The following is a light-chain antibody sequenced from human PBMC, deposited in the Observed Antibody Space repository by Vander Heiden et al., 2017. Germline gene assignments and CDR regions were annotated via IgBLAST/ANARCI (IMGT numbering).Light chain of an antibody. Sequence: DIQMSQSPSSLSASVRDRVSITCQASQDINNHLNWYQQKPGKASKLLIFDASNLEIGVPSRFSGSGSGTDFTFTISSLQPEDIGRYYCQQYDTFPYTFGQGTKVEI. CDR2: DAS. CDR1: QDINNH. J-gene: IGKJ2*01. V-gene: IGKV1-33*01. CDR3: QQYDTFPYT.